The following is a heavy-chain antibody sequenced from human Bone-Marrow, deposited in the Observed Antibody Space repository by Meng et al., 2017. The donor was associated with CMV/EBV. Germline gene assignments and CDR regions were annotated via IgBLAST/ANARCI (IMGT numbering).Heavy chain of an antibody. CDR2: IKQDGSEK. J-gene: IGHJ4*02. CDR3: ATYYYDSSGYYPLGY. CDR1: GFTFSSYW. D-gene: IGHD3-22*01. Sequence: GASLKISCAASGFTFSSYWMSWVRQAPGKGLEWVANIKQDGSEKYYVDSVKGRFTISRDNAKNSLYLQMNSLRAEDTAVYYCATYYYDSSGYYPLGYWGQGTLVTVSS. V-gene: IGHV3-7*01.